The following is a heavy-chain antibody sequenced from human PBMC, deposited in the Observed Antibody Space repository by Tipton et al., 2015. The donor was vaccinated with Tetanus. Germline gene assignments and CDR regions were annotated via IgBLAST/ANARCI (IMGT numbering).Heavy chain of an antibody. CDR3: ARANYDSSKKGPFDS. J-gene: IGHJ4*02. CDR2: IYHSGLT. Sequence: TLSLTCTVSGGSVSRSSHYWTWIRQPPGKGLEWIGYIYHSGLTNYNPSLKSRVAISIDTSKNQFSLNLSSVTAADTAVYYCARANYDSSKKGPFDSWGQGSLVIVSS. V-gene: IGHV4-61*01. CDR1: GGSVSRSSHY. D-gene: IGHD1-7*01.